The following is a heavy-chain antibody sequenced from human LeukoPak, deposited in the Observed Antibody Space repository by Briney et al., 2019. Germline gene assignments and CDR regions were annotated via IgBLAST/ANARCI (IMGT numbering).Heavy chain of an antibody. CDR1: GFTFSTYW. CDR2: IKQDGSET. V-gene: IGHV3-7*03. CDR3: VRVGIYSTSRYWFDY. J-gene: IGHJ4*02. Sequence: GGSLRLSCAASGFTFSTYWMTWFRQAPGEGLEWVAHIKQDGSETHYVDSVKGRFTISRDNAKNSLYLQMDSLRAEDTAVYYCVRVGIYSTSRYWFDYWGQGTLVTVSS. D-gene: IGHD2-2*01.